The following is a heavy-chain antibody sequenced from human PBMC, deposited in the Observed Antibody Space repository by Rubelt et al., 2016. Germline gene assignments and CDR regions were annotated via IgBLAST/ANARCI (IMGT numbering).Heavy chain of an antibody. CDR1: GFTFSGSA. V-gene: IGHV3-73*01. Sequence: GGLVQPGGSLRLSCAASGFTFSGSAMHWVRQASGKGLEWVGRITSKADSYATAYGASGQGRFTISRDDSKNTAYLQMNSLKTEDTAPYYCTRLAYYGSGSRGVDGMDVWGQGTTVTVSS. J-gene: IGHJ6*02. D-gene: IGHD3-10*01. CDR3: TRLAYYGSGSRGVDGMDV. CDR2: ITSKADSYAT.